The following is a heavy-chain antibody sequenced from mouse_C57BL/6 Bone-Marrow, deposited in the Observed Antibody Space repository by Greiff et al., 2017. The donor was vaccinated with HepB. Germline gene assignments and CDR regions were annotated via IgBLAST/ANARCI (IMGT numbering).Heavy chain of an antibody. J-gene: IGHJ2*01. CDR2: IYPGDGDT. V-gene: IGHV1-82*01. CDR1: GYAFSSSW. CDR3: AKGWDDYFDY. D-gene: IGHD3-3*01. Sequence: QVQLKESGPELVKPGASVKISCKASGYAFSSSWMNWVKQRPGKGLEWIGRIYPGDGDTNYNGKFKGKATLTVDKSSSTAYMQLSSLTSEDSAVYYCAKGWDDYFDYWGQGTTLTVSS.